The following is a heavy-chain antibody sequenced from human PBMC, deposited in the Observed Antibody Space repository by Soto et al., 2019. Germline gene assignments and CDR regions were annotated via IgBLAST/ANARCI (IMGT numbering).Heavy chain of an antibody. CDR2: IHHSGST. D-gene: IGHD2-2*01. CDR3: ARDPDIVVVPAANYYYYGMDV. V-gene: IGHV4-38-2*02. Sequence: SETLSLTCAVSGYSISSGYYWGWIRQPPGKGLEWIGSIHHSGSTYYNPSLKSRVTISVDTSKNQFSLRLSSVTAADTAVYYCARDPDIVVVPAANYYYYGMDVWGQGTTVTVSS. CDR1: GYSISSGYY. J-gene: IGHJ6*02.